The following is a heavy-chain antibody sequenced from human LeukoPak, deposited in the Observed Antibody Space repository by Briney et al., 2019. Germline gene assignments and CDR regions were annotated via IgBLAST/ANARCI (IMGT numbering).Heavy chain of an antibody. CDR2: ISGSGGST. Sequence: GGSLRLSCAASGFTFSSYAMSWVRQAPGKGLEWVSAISGSGGSTYYADSVKGRFTISRDNSKNTLYLQMNSLRAEDTAVYYCAKDHKRYYYDSSGYYDYWGQGTLVTVSS. D-gene: IGHD3-22*01. V-gene: IGHV3-23*01. J-gene: IGHJ4*02. CDR1: GFTFSSYA. CDR3: AKDHKRYYYDSSGYYDY.